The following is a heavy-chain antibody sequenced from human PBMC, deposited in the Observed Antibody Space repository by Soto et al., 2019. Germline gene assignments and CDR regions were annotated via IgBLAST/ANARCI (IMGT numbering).Heavy chain of an antibody. D-gene: IGHD3-10*01. J-gene: IGHJ6*02. CDR3: ARDRYYYGSGSYFYYYYGMDV. CDR1: GFTVSSNY. Sequence: PGGSLRLSCAASGFTVSSNYMSWVRQAPGKGLEWVSVIYSGGSTYYADSVKGRFTISRHNSKNTLYLQMNSLRAEDTAVYYCARDRYYYGSGSYFYYYYGMDVWGQGTTVTVSS. V-gene: IGHV3-53*04. CDR2: IYSGGST.